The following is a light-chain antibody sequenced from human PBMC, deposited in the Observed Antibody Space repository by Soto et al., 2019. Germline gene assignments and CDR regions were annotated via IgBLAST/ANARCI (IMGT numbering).Light chain of an antibody. V-gene: IGLV2-14*01. CDR3: SSYTSTFTRV. J-gene: IGLJ3*02. CDR2: DVS. Sequence: QSALTKPASVSGSPGQSITISCTGTSSDVGGYNYVSWYQQHPGKAPKLMIYDVSNRPSGVSNRFSGSKSGNTASLTISGLQAEDEADYYCSSYTSTFTRVFGGGTKLTVL. CDR1: SSDVGGYNY.